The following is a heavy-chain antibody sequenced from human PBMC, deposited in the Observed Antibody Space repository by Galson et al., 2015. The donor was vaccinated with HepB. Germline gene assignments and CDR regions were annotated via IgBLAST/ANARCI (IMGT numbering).Heavy chain of an antibody. CDR3: ARVISSGWSPLYYYYYGMDV. Sequence: CAISGDSVSSNSAAWNWIRQSPSRGLEWLGRTYYRSKWYNDYAVSVKSRITINPDTSKNQFSLQLNSVTPEDTAVYYCARVISSGWSPLYYYYYGMDVWGQGTTVTVSS. J-gene: IGHJ6*02. CDR1: GDSVSSNSAA. CDR2: TYYRSKWYN. D-gene: IGHD6-19*01. V-gene: IGHV6-1*01.